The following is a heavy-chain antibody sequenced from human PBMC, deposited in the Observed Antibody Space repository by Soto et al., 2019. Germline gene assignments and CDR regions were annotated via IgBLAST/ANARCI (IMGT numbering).Heavy chain of an antibody. V-gene: IGHV5-10-1*01. D-gene: IGHD3-9*01. Sequence: PGESLKISCKGSGYSFTSYWISWVRQMPGKGLEWMGRIDPSDSYTNYSPSFQGHVTISADKSISTAYLQWSSLKASDTAMYYCARRPNDILTGYYTPENGYYYYGMDVWGQGTTVTVSS. J-gene: IGHJ6*02. CDR1: GYSFTSYW. CDR3: ARRPNDILTGYYTPENGYYYYGMDV. CDR2: IDPSDSYT.